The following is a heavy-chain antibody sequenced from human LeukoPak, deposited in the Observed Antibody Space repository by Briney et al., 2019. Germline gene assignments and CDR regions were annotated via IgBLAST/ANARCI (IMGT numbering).Heavy chain of an antibody. CDR2: IDPSDSYT. D-gene: IGHD3-10*01. CDR3: ARPLVVRGVIENWFDP. J-gene: IGHJ5*02. V-gene: IGHV5-10-1*01. CDR1: GYSFTSYW. Sequence: GESLKISCKGSGYSFTSYWISWVRQMPGKGLEWMGRIDPSDSYTNYSPSFQGHVTISADKSISTAYPQWSSLKASDTAMYYCARPLVVRGVIENWFDPWGQGTLVTVSS.